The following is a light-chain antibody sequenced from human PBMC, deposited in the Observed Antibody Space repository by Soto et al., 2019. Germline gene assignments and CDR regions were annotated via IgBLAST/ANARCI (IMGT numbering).Light chain of an antibody. CDR1: QSLLHSDGKTY. Sequence: DIVMTQTPLSLSVTPGQPASISCKSSQSLLHSDGKTYLYWYLQKPCQPPQLLIYEVSNRLSGVPHRFSGSGSATDFTLKISRVEAEDVGVYYYIQSIKRHGTFGQGTKLEIK. V-gene: IGKV2D-29*01. J-gene: IGKJ2*01. CDR3: IQSIKRHGT. CDR2: EVS.